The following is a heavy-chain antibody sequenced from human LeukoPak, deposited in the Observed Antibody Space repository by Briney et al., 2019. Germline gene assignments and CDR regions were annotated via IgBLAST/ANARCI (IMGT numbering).Heavy chain of an antibody. CDR1: GFTFSTYG. J-gene: IGHJ4*02. D-gene: IGHD5-18*01. Sequence: GGSLRLSCAASGFTFSTYGMNWVRQAPGKGLEGVSYITSSSTIYYADSVKGRFSISRDNAKNSLSLQMNSLRAEDTAVYYCARRGDTPMVGDYWGQGTLVTVSS. V-gene: IGHV3-48*01. CDR3: ARRGDTPMVGDY. CDR2: ITSSSTI.